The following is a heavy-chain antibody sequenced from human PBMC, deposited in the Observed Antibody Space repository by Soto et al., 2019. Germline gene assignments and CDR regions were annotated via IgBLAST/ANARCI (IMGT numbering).Heavy chain of an antibody. V-gene: IGHV4-4*07. CDR1: GDSIRSYY. CDR3: ARGSKTAVAAFDT. Sequence: QVQLQESGPGLVKSSGTLSLTCTVSGDSIRSYYWNWVRQPAGQGLEWIGRIFSSDSTNYNPSLKNRVTMSIDTSKNQISLKLSSVTAADTAVYFCARGSKTAVAAFDTWGQGTLVRVSS. D-gene: IGHD2-15*01. J-gene: IGHJ4*02. CDR2: IFSSDST.